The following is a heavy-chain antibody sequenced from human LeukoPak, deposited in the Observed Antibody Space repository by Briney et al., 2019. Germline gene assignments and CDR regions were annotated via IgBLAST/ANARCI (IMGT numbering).Heavy chain of an antibody. CDR1: GGSITNTNY. J-gene: IGHJ4*02. Sequence: SGPLSLTCGVSGGSITNTNYWTWVRQPPGKGLEWIGEGNLQGSTNYNPSLMGRVAIAVDTSENHFSLQLTSVTAADTAVYYCAREGGPYRALDYSGQGTLVTVTS. V-gene: IGHV4-4*02. CDR3: AREGGPYRALDY. CDR2: GNLQGST.